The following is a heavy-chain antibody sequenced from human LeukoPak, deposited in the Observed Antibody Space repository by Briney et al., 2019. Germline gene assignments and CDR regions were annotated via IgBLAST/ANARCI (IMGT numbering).Heavy chain of an antibody. CDR2: MNPNSGNT. V-gene: IGHV1-8*01. J-gene: IGHJ6*03. D-gene: IGHD3-9*01. Sequence: ASVKVSCKASGYTFTSYDINWVRQATGQGLEWMGWMNPNSGNTGYAQKFQGRVTMTRNTSISTAYMELTSLRSEDTAVYYCARVANYDILTGYYYYSYMDVWGKGTTVTISS. CDR1: GYTFTSYD. CDR3: ARVANYDILTGYYYYSYMDV.